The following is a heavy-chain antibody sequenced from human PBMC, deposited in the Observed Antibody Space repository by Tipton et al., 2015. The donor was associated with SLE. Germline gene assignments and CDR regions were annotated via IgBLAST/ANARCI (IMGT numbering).Heavy chain of an antibody. Sequence: SLRLSCAASGFTFSNYEMNWVRQAPGKGLEWISYITGSGGAITYADSVKGRFIISRDNTKNSLCLQMNSLRAEDTAVYYCASETSTSSHDAFDIWGQGTMVTVSS. CDR3: ASETSTSSHDAFDI. V-gene: IGHV3-48*03. J-gene: IGHJ3*02. CDR2: ITGSGGAI. D-gene: IGHD6-6*01. CDR1: GFTFSNYE.